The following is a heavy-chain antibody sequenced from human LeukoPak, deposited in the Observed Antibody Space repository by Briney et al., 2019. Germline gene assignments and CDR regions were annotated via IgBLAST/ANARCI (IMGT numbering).Heavy chain of an antibody. D-gene: IGHD5-18*01. V-gene: IGHV1-69*04. CDR3: ATADTAMAHFDY. CDR2: IIPILGIA. Sequence: SVKVSCKASGGTFSSYAISWVRQAPGQGLEWMGRIIPILGIANYAQKFQGRVTITADKSTSTAYMELSSLRSEDTAVYYCATADTAMAHFDYWGQGTLVTVSS. J-gene: IGHJ4*02. CDR1: GGTFSSYA.